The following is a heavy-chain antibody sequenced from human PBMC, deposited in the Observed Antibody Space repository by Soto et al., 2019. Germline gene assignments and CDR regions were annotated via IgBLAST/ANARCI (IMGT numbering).Heavy chain of an antibody. CDR1: GFTFSSYA. Sequence: QVQLVESGGGVVQPGRSLRLSCAASGFTFSSYAMHWVRQAPGKGLEWVAVISYDGSNKYYADSVKGRFTISRDNSKNTLYLQMNSLRAEDTAVYYCARGGEQWLVFFDYWGQGTLVTVSS. CDR2: ISYDGSNK. D-gene: IGHD6-19*01. V-gene: IGHV3-30-3*01. J-gene: IGHJ4*02. CDR3: ARGGEQWLVFFDY.